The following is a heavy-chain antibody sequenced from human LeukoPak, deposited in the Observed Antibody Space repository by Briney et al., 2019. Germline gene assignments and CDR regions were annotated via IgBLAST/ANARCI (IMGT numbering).Heavy chain of an antibody. CDR1: GFTFSSYS. CDR2: ISSSSSTI. D-gene: IGHD5-12*01. CDR3: AKDIVATIGAFDI. Sequence: GGSLRLSCAASGFTFSSYSMNWVRQAPGKGLEWVSYISSSSSTIYYADSVKGRFTISRDNAKNSLYLQMNSLRAEDTAVYYCAKDIVATIGAFDIWGQGTMVTVSS. V-gene: IGHV3-48*01. J-gene: IGHJ3*02.